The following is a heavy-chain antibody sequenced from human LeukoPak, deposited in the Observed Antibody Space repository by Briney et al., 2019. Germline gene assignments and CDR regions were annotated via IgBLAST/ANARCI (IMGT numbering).Heavy chain of an antibody. V-gene: IGHV1-2*02. CDR1: GYTFTEHY. Sequence: GASVPVSCKASGYTFTEHYIHWVRQAPGHRLEWIGWISPNSGGTNYAQKFQGRVTMTRDTSISTAYMELSRLRSDDTAVYYCARGCQYQLLIFLYYYMDVWGKGTTVTISS. D-gene: IGHD2-2*01. CDR3: ARGCQYQLLIFLYYYMDV. J-gene: IGHJ6*03. CDR2: ISPNSGGT.